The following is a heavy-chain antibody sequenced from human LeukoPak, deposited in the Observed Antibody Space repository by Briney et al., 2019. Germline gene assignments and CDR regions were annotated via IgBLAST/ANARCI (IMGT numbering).Heavy chain of an antibody. CDR2: ISSNGGST. V-gene: IGHV3-64*01. CDR1: GFTFSSYA. CDR3: ARALYYSYYMDV. Sequence: PGGSLRLSCAASGFTFSSYAMHWVRQAPGKGLEYVSAISSNGGSTYYANSVKGRFTISRDNSKNTLYLQMGSLRAEDMAVYYCARALYYSYYMDVWGKGTTVTVSS. J-gene: IGHJ6*03.